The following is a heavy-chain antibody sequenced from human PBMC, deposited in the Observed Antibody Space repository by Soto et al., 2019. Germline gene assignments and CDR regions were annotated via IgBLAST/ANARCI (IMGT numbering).Heavy chain of an antibody. Sequence: EVQLVESGGGLVQPGRSLRLSCAASGFTFDDYAMHWVLQAPGKGLEWVSGIRWNSGSIGYADSVKGRFTISRDNAKNSLYLQMNSLRAEDTALYYCAKDRGLVLSFYFDYWGQGTLVTVSS. V-gene: IGHV3-9*01. D-gene: IGHD6-19*01. CDR2: IRWNSGSI. CDR3: AKDRGLVLSFYFDY. CDR1: GFTFDDYA. J-gene: IGHJ4*02.